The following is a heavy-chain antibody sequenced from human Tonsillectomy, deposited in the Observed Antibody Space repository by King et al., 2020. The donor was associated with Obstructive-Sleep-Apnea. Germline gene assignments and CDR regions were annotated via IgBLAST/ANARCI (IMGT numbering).Heavy chain of an antibody. CDR2: ISYYGSNK. Sequence: QLVQSGGGVVQPGRSLRLSCAASGFTFSSYGMHWVRPAPGKGLEWVAVISYYGSNKYYADSVKGRFTISRDNFKNTLYLQMNSLRAEDTAVYYCAKGGSSIRRPVYYWGQGTLVTVSS. V-gene: IGHV3-30*18. D-gene: IGHD6-13*01. CDR1: GFTFSSYG. J-gene: IGHJ4*02. CDR3: AKGGSSIRRPVYY.